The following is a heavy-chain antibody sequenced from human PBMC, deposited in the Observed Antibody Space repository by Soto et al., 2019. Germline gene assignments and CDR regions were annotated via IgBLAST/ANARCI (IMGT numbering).Heavy chain of an antibody. V-gene: IGHV1-69*08. CDR3: ARETSRGTSDY. CDR1: GGTFSSYT. D-gene: IGHD3-16*01. Sequence: QVQLVQSGAEVKKPGSSVKVSCKASGGTFSSYTISWVRQAPGQGLEWMGRIIPILGIANYAQKFQGRVTSTADKSTSTAYMELSSLRSEDTAVYYCARETSRGTSDYWGQGTLVTVSS. J-gene: IGHJ4*02. CDR2: IIPILGIA.